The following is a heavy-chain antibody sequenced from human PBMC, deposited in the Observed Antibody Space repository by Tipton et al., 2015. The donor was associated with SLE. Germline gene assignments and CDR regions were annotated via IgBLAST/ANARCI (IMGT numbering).Heavy chain of an antibody. V-gene: IGHV4-34*01. D-gene: IGHD3-22*01. CDR1: GGSISSYY. J-gene: IGHJ3*02. CDR3: ARGTMIVVVRAAFDI. Sequence: TLSLTCTVSGGSISSYYWSWIRQPPGKGLEWIGEINHSGSTNYNPSLKSRVTISVDTSKNQFSLKLSSVTAADTAVYYCARGTMIVVVRAAFDIWGQGTMVTVSS. CDR2: INHSGST.